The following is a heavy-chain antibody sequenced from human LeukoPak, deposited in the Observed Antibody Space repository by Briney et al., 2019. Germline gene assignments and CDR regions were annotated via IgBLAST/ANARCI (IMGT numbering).Heavy chain of an antibody. CDR2: IYHSGST. D-gene: IGHD3-9*01. V-gene: IGHV4-38-2*02. CDR3: ARRTTYFGWRPSESPSCFDY. CDR1: GYSINNGYY. J-gene: IGHJ4*02. Sequence: SETLSLTCTVSGYSINNGYYWGWIRPPPGKGLEWIGNIYHSGSTHYNPSLKSRVTISMDTSKNQFSLKLTSVTAADTAVYYCARRTTYFGWRPSESPSCFDYWGQGTLVPVSS.